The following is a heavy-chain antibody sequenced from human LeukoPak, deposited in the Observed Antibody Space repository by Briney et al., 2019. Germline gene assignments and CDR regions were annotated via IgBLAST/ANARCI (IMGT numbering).Heavy chain of an antibody. J-gene: IGHJ5*02. V-gene: IGHV4-59*08. CDR1: GGSISSYY. Sequence: PSETLSLTCTVSGGSISSYYWSWLRQPPGKGLEWIGYIYYSGSTNYNPSLKSRVTISVDTSKNQFSLKLSSVTAADTAVYYCARHSSGWYSRFDWFDPWGQGTLVTVSS. CDR2: IYYSGST. D-gene: IGHD6-19*01. CDR3: ARHSSGWYSRFDWFDP.